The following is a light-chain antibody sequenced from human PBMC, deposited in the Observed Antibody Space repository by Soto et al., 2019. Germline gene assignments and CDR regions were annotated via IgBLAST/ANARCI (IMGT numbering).Light chain of an antibody. J-gene: IGLJ2*01. CDR3: SSYTRTKTLV. CDR2: GVS. Sequence: QSALTQPASVSGSPGQSITISCTGTSSDVGAYNYVSWHQQHPGKAPKLLISGVSNRPSGVSDRFSGPKSGNTASLTISGLQAEDEADYYCSSYTRTKTLVFGGGTKLTVL. V-gene: IGLV2-14*03. CDR1: SSDVGAYNY.